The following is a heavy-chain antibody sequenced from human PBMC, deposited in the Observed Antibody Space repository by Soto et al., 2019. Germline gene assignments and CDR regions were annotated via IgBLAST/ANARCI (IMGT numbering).Heavy chain of an antibody. CDR1: GFTFSSYA. CDR2: ISGSGGST. V-gene: IGHV3-23*01. CDR3: AKVDCSSTSCPDYDYIWGSYRYGFDY. D-gene: IGHD3-16*02. J-gene: IGHJ4*02. Sequence: GGSPRLSCAASGFTFSSYAMSWVRQAPGKGLEWVSAISGSGGSTYYADSVKGRFTISRDNSKNTLYLQMNSLRAEDTAVYYCAKVDCSSTSCPDYDYIWGSYRYGFDYWGQGTLVTVSS.